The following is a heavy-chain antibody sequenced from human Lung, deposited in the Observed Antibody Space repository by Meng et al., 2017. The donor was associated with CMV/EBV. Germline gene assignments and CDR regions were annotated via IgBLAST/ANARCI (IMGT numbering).Heavy chain of an antibody. D-gene: IGHD3-9*01. CDR2: INPSGRI. V-gene: IGHV4-34*01. Sequence: YGGSLSDYYWSWIRQPTKKGLEWIGEINPSGRINYNPSLKSRVTISVDTSKNQFSVKVRSVTAADTAVYYCARNYNTLTGLDHWFDPWGQGTLVTVSS. J-gene: IGHJ5*02. CDR1: GGSLSDYY. CDR3: ARNYNTLTGLDHWFDP.